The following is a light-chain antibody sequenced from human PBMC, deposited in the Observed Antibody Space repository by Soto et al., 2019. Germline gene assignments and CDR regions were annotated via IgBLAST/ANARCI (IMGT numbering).Light chain of an antibody. CDR1: HGISNY. Sequence: DIQVTQSPSSLSAPVGDRVTITCRASHGISNYLAWYQQKPGKVPKLLIYAASTVQSGVPSRFSGSGSGTDFTLTISSLQPEYVATYYCQKYNSAPLTFGGGTKVEIK. J-gene: IGKJ4*01. CDR2: AAS. CDR3: QKYNSAPLT. V-gene: IGKV1-27*01.